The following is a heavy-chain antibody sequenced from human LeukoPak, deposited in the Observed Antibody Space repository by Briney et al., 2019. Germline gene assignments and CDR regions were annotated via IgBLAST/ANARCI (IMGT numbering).Heavy chain of an antibody. Sequence: PSETLSLTCAVYGGSFSGYYWSWIRQPPGKGLEWIGEINHSGSTNYNPSLKSRVTISVDTSKNQFSLKLSSVTAADTAVYYCARHPGSSGWYAPDYFDYWGQGILVTVSS. CDR2: INHSGST. V-gene: IGHV4-34*01. D-gene: IGHD6-19*01. J-gene: IGHJ4*02. CDR1: GGSFSGYY. CDR3: ARHPGSSGWYAPDYFDY.